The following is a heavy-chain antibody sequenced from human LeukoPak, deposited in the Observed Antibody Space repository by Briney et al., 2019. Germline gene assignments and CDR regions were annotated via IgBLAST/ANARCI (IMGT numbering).Heavy chain of an antibody. CDR1: GFTVSSNY. CDR3: ARDLRDYGYSSSWTLDY. V-gene: IGHV3-11*01. D-gene: IGHD6-13*01. J-gene: IGHJ4*02. CDR2: ISSSGSTI. Sequence: GGSLRLSCAASGFTVSSNYMSWIRQAPGKGLEWVSYISSSGSTIYYADSVKGRFTISRDNAKNSLYLQMNSLRAEDTAVYYCARDLRDYGYSSSWTLDYWGQGTLVTVSS.